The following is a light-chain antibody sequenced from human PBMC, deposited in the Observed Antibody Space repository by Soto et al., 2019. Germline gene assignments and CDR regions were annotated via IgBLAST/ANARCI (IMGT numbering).Light chain of an antibody. J-gene: IGLJ3*02. V-gene: IGLV2-14*01. CDR1: SSDVGGYNY. Sequence: QPVLTQPASVSGSLGQSITISCTGTSSDVGGYNYVSWYQHHPGKAPKLIIYQVYSRPSGVSNRFSGSKFGNTASLSISGLQAEDEADYYCSSYTRTTTFVVFGGGTQLTVL. CDR3: SSYTRTTTFVV. CDR2: QVY.